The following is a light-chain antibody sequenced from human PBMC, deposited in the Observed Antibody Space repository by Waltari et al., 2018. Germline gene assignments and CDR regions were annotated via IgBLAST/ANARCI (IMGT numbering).Light chain of an antibody. CDR2: EVS. CDR1: SSDVGGFNW. J-gene: IGLJ2*01. Sequence: QSALTQPASVSGSPGQSITISCTGTSSDVGGFNWVSWYQQHPGKAPKLMIYEVSKRPSGVPDRFSGSKSGNTASLTVSGLQAEDEADYYCSSYAGSNNLVFGGGTKLTVL. V-gene: IGLV2-8*01. CDR3: SSYAGSNNLV.